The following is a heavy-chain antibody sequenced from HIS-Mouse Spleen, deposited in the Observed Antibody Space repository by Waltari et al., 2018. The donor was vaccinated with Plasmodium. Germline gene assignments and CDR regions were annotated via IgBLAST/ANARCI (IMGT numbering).Heavy chain of an antibody. V-gene: IGHV3-7*01. Sequence: EVQLVESGGGLVQPGGSLRLSCAASGFTFRSYWMSWVCQAPGKGLEWVVNRKQDGSEKDYVDSVKGRVTNSGDNGKNSLYLQMNGLRAEDTAVYYCASSWYWYFDLWGRGTLVTVSS. CDR1: GFTFRSYW. CDR2: RKQDGSEK. D-gene: IGHD6-13*01. CDR3: ASSWYWYFDL. J-gene: IGHJ2*01.